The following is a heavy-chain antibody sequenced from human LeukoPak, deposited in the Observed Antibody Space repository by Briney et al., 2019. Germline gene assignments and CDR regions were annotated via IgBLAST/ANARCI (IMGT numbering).Heavy chain of an antibody. Sequence: GRSLRLSCAASGFTFSSSTFGSYTMNWVRQAPGKGLEWVSSISSTGTYIYYTDSVKGRFTISRDIANSLLYLQMNSLRADDTAVYYCARDLDYSTGFDYWGQGTLVTVSS. CDR2: ISSTGTYI. V-gene: IGHV3-21*01. CDR1: GFTFSSSTFGSYT. D-gene: IGHD4-11*01. J-gene: IGHJ4*02. CDR3: ARDLDYSTGFDY.